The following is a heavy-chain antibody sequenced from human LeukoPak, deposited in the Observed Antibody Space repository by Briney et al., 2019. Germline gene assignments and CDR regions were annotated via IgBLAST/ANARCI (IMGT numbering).Heavy chain of an antibody. CDR3: AKDMEWTYYHDSSGYPGY. Sequence: SGGSLRLSCAASGFTFDDYAMHWVRQAPGKGLEWVSLISGDGGSTYYADSVKGRFTISRDNSKNSLYLQMNSLRTEDTALYYCAKDMEWTYYHDSSGYPGYWGQGTLVTVSS. D-gene: IGHD3-22*01. V-gene: IGHV3-43*02. CDR2: ISGDGGST. CDR1: GFTFDDYA. J-gene: IGHJ4*02.